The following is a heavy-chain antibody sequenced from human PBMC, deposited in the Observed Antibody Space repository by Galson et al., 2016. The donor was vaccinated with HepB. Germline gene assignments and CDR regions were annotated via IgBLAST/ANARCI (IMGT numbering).Heavy chain of an antibody. CDR3: VRDINEPWSGYYRGWFDS. CDR1: GFTFSAYW. J-gene: IGHJ5*01. V-gene: IGHV3-74*01. CDR2: ISSDGTSPDGRDA. Sequence: SLRLSCAASGFTFSAYWMHWVRQAPGKGLVWVSRISSDGTSPDGRDARYAESVKGRFTVSRDNAKNAVYLQMNSLRVEDKAVYYCVRDINEPWSGYYRGWFDSWGQGNMVTVSS. D-gene: IGHD3-3*01.